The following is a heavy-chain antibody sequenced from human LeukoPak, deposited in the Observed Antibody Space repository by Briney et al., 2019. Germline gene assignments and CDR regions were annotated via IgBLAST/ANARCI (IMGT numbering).Heavy chain of an antibody. Sequence: ASVKVSCKASGYTFTSYGISWVRQAPGQGLEWMGWISAYNGNTNYAQKLQGRVTMTTDTSTSTAYMELRSLRSEDTAVYYCAREREPTYYYDSSGYFGAFDIWGQGTMVTVSS. V-gene: IGHV1-18*01. CDR2: ISAYNGNT. CDR3: AREREPTYYYDSSGYFGAFDI. J-gene: IGHJ3*02. D-gene: IGHD3-22*01. CDR1: GYTFTSYG.